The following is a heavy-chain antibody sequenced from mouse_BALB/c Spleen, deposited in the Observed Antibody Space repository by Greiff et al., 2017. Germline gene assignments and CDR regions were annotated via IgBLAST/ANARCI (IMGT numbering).Heavy chain of an antibody. J-gene: IGHJ1*01. D-gene: IGHD1-1*01. V-gene: IGHV1-20*02. CDR1: GYSFTGYF. Sequence: VQLQQSGPELVKPGASVKISCKASGYSFTGYFMNWVMQSHGKSLEWIGRINPYNGDTFYNQKFKGKATLTVDKSSSTAHMELRSLASEASAVYYCAKGYGSSSYWYFDVWGAGTTVTVSS. CDR3: AKGYGSSSYWYFDV. CDR2: INPYNGDT.